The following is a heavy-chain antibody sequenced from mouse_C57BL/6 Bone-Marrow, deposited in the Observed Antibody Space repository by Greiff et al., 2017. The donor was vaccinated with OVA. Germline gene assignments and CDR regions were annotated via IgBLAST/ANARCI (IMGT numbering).Heavy chain of an antibody. V-gene: IGHV1-76*01. J-gene: IGHJ2*01. Sequence: QVQLQQSGAEVVRPGASVKLSCKASGSTFTDHYINWVKQRPGQGLEWIARIYPGSGNTYYNEKFKGKATLTAEKSSNTAYMQLSSLTSEDSAVYFCARDDGYFFEYWGQGTTLTVSS. D-gene: IGHD2-3*01. CDR2: IYPGSGNT. CDR1: GSTFTDHY. CDR3: ARDDGYFFEY.